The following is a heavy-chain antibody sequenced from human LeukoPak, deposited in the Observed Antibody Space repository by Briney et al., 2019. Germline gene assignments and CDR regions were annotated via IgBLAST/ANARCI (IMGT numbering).Heavy chain of an antibody. D-gene: IGHD6-19*01. J-gene: IGHJ4*02. CDR3: AKQSSGWYSALDF. CDR2: VSGGGVTT. Sequence: GGSLRLSCAASGFTFSSYAMSWVRQAPGKGLEWVSTVSGGGVTTYYADSAKGRFTISSDSAESTLYLQMDSLRAEDTAVYFCAKQSSGWYSALDFWGQGTLVTVSS. CDR1: GFTFSSYA. V-gene: IGHV3-23*01.